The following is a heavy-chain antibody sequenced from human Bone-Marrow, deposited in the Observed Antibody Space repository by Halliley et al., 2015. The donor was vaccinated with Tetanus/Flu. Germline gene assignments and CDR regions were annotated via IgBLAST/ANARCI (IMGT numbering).Heavy chain of an antibody. J-gene: IGHJ3*02. D-gene: IGHD4-17*01. CDR2: ISYDGSKK. Sequence: SLRLSCSASGFSFSSHGMHWVRQGPGKGLQWVALISYDGSKKYFADSVKGRFSISRDNSKNTLYGQMNSLTSDDTGVYYCAKVGDDYEALDIWGQGMLVTVSP. V-gene: IGHV3-30*18. CDR3: AKVGDDYEALDI. CDR1: GFSFSSHG.